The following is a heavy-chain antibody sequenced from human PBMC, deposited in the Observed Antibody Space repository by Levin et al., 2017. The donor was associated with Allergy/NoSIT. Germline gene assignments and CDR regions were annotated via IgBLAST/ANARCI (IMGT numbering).Heavy chain of an antibody. CDR2: INNDGSST. V-gene: IGHV3-74*01. J-gene: IGHJ5*02. Sequence: PGGSLRLSCAASGFTFSSYWMHWVRQAPGKGLVWVSRINNDGSSTNYADSVKGRFTISRDNAKNTLYLQMNSLRAEDTAVYYCASGYCSTTTCNWFDPWGQGTLVTVSS. CDR1: GFTFSSYW. CDR3: ASGYCSTTTCNWFDP. D-gene: IGHD2-2*01.